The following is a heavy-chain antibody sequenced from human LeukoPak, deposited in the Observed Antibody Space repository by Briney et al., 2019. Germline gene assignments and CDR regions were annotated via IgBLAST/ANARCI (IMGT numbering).Heavy chain of an antibody. Sequence: SETLSLTCTVSGGSISSHYWSWIRQPPGKGLEWIGYIYYSGSTNYNPSLKSRVTISVDTSKNQFSLKLSSVTAADTAVYYCARVRMADALDIWGQGTMVTVSS. D-gene: IGHD2-8*01. V-gene: IGHV4-59*11. CDR1: GGSISSHY. J-gene: IGHJ3*02. CDR3: ARVRMADALDI. CDR2: IYYSGST.